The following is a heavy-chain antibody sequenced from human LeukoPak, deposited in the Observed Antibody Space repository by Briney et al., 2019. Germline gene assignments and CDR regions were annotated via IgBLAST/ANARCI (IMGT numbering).Heavy chain of an antibody. D-gene: IGHD2-8*01. CDR3: ARHNGGQSDY. CDR1: GGSISSYY. Sequence: SETLSLTCTVSGGSISSYYWSWIRQPPGKGLEWIGYIYYSGSTNYNPSLKSRVTISVDTSKNQFSLKLSSVTAADTAVYYCARHNGGQSDYWGQGTLVTVSS. CDR2: IYYSGST. V-gene: IGHV4-59*08. J-gene: IGHJ4*02.